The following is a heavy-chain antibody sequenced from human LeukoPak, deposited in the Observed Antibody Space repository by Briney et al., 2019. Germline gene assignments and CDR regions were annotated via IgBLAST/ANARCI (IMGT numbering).Heavy chain of an antibody. CDR2: IHYSGST. CDR3: ARQVRGTLEI. Sequence: PSETLSLTCTVSGGSISSSSYYWGWIRQPPGKGLEWIASIHYSGSTYYNPSLKSRVTISVDTSKNQFSLKLSSVTAADTAVYYCARQVRGTLEIWGQGALVTVSS. V-gene: IGHV4-39*01. J-gene: IGHJ4*02. CDR1: GGSISSSSYY. D-gene: IGHD3-3*01.